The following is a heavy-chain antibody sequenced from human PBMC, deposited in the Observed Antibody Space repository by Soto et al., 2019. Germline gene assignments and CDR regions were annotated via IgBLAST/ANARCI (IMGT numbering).Heavy chain of an antibody. Sequence: QVQLQESGPGLVKPSETLSLTCAVSGGSISSYFWTWVRQPAGKGLEWIGRVDTSGSTNYNPSLKSRVTMSVDTSKKHFSLRLTSVTAADTAVYYCATTSLSSSWYHYYYYTMDVWGQGTTVTVS. D-gene: IGHD6-13*01. CDR3: ATTSLSSSWYHYYYYTMDV. J-gene: IGHJ6*02. V-gene: IGHV4-4*07. CDR1: GGSISSYF. CDR2: VDTSGST.